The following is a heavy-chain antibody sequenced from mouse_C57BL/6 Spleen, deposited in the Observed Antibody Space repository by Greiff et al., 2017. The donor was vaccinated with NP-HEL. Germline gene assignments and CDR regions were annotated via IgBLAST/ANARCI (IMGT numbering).Heavy chain of an antibody. V-gene: IGHV7-1*01. CDR2: SRNKANDYTT. CDR1: GFTFSDFY. D-gene: IGHD2-4*01. CDR3: ARDADVNYDPLAY. Sequence: EVQLVESGGGLVQSGRSLRLSCATSGFTFSDFYMEWVRQAPGKGLEWIAASRNKANDYTTEYSASVKGRFIVSRDTSQSILYLQMNALRAEDTAIYYCARDADVNYDPLAYWGQGTLVTVSA. J-gene: IGHJ3*01.